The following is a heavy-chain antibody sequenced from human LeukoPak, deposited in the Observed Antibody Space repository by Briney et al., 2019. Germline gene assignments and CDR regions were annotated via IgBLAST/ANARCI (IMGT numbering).Heavy chain of an antibody. D-gene: IGHD3-10*01. CDR1: GFTFDDYA. CDR3: AKDKGLQPVSGSEVDY. V-gene: IGHV3-9*01. J-gene: IGHJ4*02. Sequence: GGSLRLSCAASGFTFDDYAMHWVRQAPGKGLEWVSGISWSSGSIGYADSVKGRFTISRDNAKNSLYLQMNSLRAEDTALYYCAKDKGLQPVSGSEVDYWGQGTLVTVSS. CDR2: ISWSSGSI.